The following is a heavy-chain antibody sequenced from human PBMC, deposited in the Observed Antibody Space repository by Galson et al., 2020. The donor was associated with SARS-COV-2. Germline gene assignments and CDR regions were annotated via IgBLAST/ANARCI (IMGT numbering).Heavy chain of an antibody. Sequence: GASVKVSCKVSGYTLTELSMHWVRQAPGKGLEWMGGFDPEDGETIYAQKFQGRVTMTEDTSTDTAYMELSSLRSEDTAVYYCATASAVADTGTYYYYGMDVWGQGTTVTVSS. CDR1: GYTLTELS. CDR3: ATASAVADTGTYYYYGMDV. V-gene: IGHV1-24*01. J-gene: IGHJ6*02. CDR2: FDPEDGET. D-gene: IGHD6-19*01.